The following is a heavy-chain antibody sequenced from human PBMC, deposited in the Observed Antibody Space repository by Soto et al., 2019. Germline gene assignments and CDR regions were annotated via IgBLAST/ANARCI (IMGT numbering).Heavy chain of an antibody. V-gene: IGHV3-30*18. J-gene: IGHJ4*02. CDR3: AKDYGSGWTMGDF. CDR1: GFTFRSYG. Sequence: QVQLVESGGGVVQPGRSLRLSCAASGFTFRSYGMHWVRQAPGKGLEWVAVISYDGSNKFYADSVKGRFTISRHNSKNTLYLQVNSLRAEDTAMYYCAKDYGSGWTMGDFWGQGTLVTVSS. D-gene: IGHD6-19*01. CDR2: ISYDGSNK.